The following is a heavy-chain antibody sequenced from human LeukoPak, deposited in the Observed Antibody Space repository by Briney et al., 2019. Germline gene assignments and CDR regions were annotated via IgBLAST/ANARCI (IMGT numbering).Heavy chain of an antibody. CDR3: AKGRGYSYGSIDH. D-gene: IGHD5-18*01. Sequence: GGSLRLSCTASGFTFSNDNMHWVRQAPGEGLEWVASISFDGTNKYYADSAKGRVTISRDNSKNTLFLQMNSLRPEDTAIYYCAKGRGYSYGSIDHWGQGTLVTVSS. CDR2: ISFDGTNK. J-gene: IGHJ4*02. CDR1: GFTFSNDN. V-gene: IGHV3-30-3*01.